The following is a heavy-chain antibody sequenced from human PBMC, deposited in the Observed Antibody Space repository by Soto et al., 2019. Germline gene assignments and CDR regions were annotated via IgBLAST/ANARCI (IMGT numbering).Heavy chain of an antibody. Sequence: GESLKISCKGSGYSFTSYWISWVRQMPGKGLEWMGRIDPSDSYTNYSPSFQGHVTISADKSISTAYLQWSSLKASDTAMYYCARHQYVSGYYIDRNYGMDAWGQGTTVTVSS. J-gene: IGHJ6*02. CDR1: GYSFTSYW. D-gene: IGHD3-3*01. V-gene: IGHV5-10-1*01. CDR3: ARHQYVSGYYIDRNYGMDA. CDR2: IDPSDSYT.